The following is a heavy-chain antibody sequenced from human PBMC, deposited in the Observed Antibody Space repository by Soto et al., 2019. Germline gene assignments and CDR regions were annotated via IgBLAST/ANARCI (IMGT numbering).Heavy chain of an antibody. CDR3: ARQIYDSDTGPNFQYYFDS. V-gene: IGHV5-10-1*01. D-gene: IGHD3-22*01. Sequence: PGESLKISCKGSGYSFAGYWINWVRQKPGKGLEWLGRIDPSDSQTYYSPSFRGHVTIPVTKSITTVFLQWSSLRASDTAMYYCARQIYDSDTGPNFQYYFDSWGQGTPVTVSS. J-gene: IGHJ4*02. CDR2: IDPSDSQT. CDR1: GYSFAGYW.